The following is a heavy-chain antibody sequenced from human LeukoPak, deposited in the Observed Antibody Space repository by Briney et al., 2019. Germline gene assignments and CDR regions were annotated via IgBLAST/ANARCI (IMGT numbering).Heavy chain of an antibody. D-gene: IGHD1-26*01. J-gene: IGHJ4*02. CDR1: GFTFSSYA. V-gene: IGHV3-30-3*01. CDR2: ISYDGSNK. CDR3: ATPVIVGATNSFDY. Sequence: GGSLRLSCAASGFTFSSYAMHWVRQAPGKGLEWVAVISYDGSNKYYADSVKGRFTISRDNSKNTLYLQMNSPRAEDTAVYYCATPVIVGATNSFDYWGQGTLVTVSS.